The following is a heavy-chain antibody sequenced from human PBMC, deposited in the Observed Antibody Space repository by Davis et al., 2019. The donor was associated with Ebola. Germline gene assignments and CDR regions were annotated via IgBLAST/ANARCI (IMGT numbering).Heavy chain of an antibody. CDR1: GFTFSSYS. CDR2: ISSSSSYI. J-gene: IGHJ5*02. CDR3: AKDHYIVVVPAAIA. V-gene: IGHV3-21*04. D-gene: IGHD2-2*01. Sequence: GESLKISCAASGFTFSSYSMNWVRQAPGKGLEWVSSISSSSSYIYYADSVKGRFTISRDNAKNSLYLQMNSLRAEDTAVYYCAKDHYIVVVPAAIAWGQGTLVTVSS.